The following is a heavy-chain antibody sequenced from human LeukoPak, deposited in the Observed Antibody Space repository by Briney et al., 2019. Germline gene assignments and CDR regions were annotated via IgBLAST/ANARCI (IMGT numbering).Heavy chain of an antibody. J-gene: IGHJ4*02. CDR2: INTDTRGT. D-gene: IGHD3-16*01. CDR1: GFTFTDYW. Sequence: PGESLRLSCAASGFTFTDYWMHWVRQAPGKGLVWVSIINTDTRGTYYADSVKGRFTISRDNAKSILYLQMDSLRAEDTAVYYCARAGAYHFDNWGQGTLVTVSS. CDR3: ARAGAYHFDN. V-gene: IGHV3-74*01.